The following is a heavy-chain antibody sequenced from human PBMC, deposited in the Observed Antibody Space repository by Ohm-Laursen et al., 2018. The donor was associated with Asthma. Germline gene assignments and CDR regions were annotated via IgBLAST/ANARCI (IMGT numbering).Heavy chain of an antibody. Sequence: SLRLSCAAFGFTFSSYAMHWVRQAPGKGLEWVAFISYDGSNIYYGDSVKGRFTVFRDNSNYILYLQMNSLRAEDTAVYYCARDNFAFWIGSPPDHWGQGTLVTVSS. CDR2: ISYDGSNI. CDR3: ARDNFAFWIGSPPDH. CDR1: GFTFSSYA. V-gene: IGHV3-30*03. J-gene: IGHJ1*01. D-gene: IGHD3-3*01.